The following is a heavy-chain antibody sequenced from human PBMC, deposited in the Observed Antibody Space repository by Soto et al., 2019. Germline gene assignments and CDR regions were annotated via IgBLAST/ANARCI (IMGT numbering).Heavy chain of an antibody. CDR2: ISYDGSNK. CDR3: AKPLGPESALRLTSLDY. J-gene: IGHJ4*02. Sequence: GGSLRLSCAASGFTFSSYGMHWVRQAPGKGLEWVAVISYDGSNKYYADSVKGRFTISRDNSKNTLYLQMNSLRAEDTAVYYCAKPLGPESALRLTSLDYWGQGTLVTVSS. D-gene: IGHD5-12*01. CDR1: GFTFSSYG. V-gene: IGHV3-30*18.